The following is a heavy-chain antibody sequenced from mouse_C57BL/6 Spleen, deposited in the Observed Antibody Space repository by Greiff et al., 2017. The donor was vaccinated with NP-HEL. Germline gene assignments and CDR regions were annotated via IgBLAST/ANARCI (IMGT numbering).Heavy chain of an antibody. CDR3: ARGHDGYPWFAY. D-gene: IGHD2-3*01. J-gene: IGHJ3*01. V-gene: IGHV3-6*01. CDR1: GYSITSGYY. CDR2: ISYDGSN. Sequence: DVKLVESGPGLVKPSQSLSLTCSVTGYSITSGYYWNWIRQFPGNKLEWMGYISYDGSNNYNPSLKNRISITRDTSKNQFFLKLNSVTTEDTATYYCARGHDGYPWFAYWGQGTLVTVSA.